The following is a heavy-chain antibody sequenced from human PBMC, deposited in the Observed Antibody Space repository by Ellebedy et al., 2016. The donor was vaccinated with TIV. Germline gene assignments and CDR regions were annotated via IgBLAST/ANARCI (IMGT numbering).Heavy chain of an antibody. D-gene: IGHD5-18*01. Sequence: GESLKISCAASGFTFSRYAMTWVRQAPGKGLAWVSGIVGSGGGIFYADSVKGRFTISRDNSKSTVVLQMNSLRAEDTAIYYCATDRTPGDGYWVFDQWGQGALVSVSS. V-gene: IGHV3-23*01. CDR1: GFTFSRYA. J-gene: IGHJ4*02. CDR2: IVGSGGGI. CDR3: ATDRTPGDGYWVFDQ.